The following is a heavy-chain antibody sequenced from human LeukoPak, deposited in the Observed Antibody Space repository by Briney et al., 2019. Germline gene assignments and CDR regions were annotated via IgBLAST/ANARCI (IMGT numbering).Heavy chain of an antibody. Sequence: GGSLRLSRAASGFTFSSYSMNWVRQAPGKGLEWVSYISSSSSTIYYADSVKGRFTISRDNAKNSLYLQMNSLRDEDTAVYYCAREGGYYDILTGYYGFDYWGQGTLVTVSS. CDR3: AREGGYYDILTGYYGFDY. V-gene: IGHV3-48*02. J-gene: IGHJ4*02. D-gene: IGHD3-9*01. CDR1: GFTFSSYS. CDR2: ISSSSSTI.